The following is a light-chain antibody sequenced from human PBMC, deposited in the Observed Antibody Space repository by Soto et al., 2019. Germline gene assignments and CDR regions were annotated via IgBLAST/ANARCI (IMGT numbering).Light chain of an antibody. J-gene: IGLJ1*01. CDR2: DTS. CDR3: LLSYSGARV. Sequence: QAVVTQEPSLTVSPGGTVTLTCGSSTGAVTGGHYPYWFQQKPGQAPRTQIYDTSNKQSWTPARFSGSLRGGKAALTLSGAQPEDEADYYCLLSYSGARVFGTGTKLTVL. V-gene: IGLV7-46*01. CDR1: TGAVTGGHY.